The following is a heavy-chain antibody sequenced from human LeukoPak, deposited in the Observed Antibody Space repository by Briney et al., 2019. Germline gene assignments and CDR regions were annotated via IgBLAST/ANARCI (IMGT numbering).Heavy chain of an antibody. Sequence: GGSLRLSCAASGFTFDDYAMHWVRQAPGKGLEWVSGISWNSGSIGYADSVKGRFTISRDNAKNSLYLQMNSLRAEDTALYYCAKDVEMATILPHYWGQGTLVTVSS. CDR2: ISWNSGSI. J-gene: IGHJ4*02. V-gene: IGHV3-9*01. CDR1: GFTFDDYA. D-gene: IGHD5-24*01. CDR3: AKDVEMATILPHY.